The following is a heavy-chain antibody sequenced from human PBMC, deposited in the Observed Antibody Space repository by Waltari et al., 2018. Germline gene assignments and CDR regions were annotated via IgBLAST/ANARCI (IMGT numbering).Heavy chain of an antibody. V-gene: IGHV4-34*01. CDR2: INHSGNT. Sequence: QVQLHQWGAGQLQPSETLSLTCAVYGGSFIGYYWGWIRQAPGKGLEWIGEINHSGNTNYNPSLMSRVTMLVDTSKSQLSLKVHSVTAADTAVYYCVRLEDCTGPGGNCYSGDSFALDVWGQGTTVTVSS. D-gene: IGHD2-8*02. CDR1: GGSFIGYY. CDR3: VRLEDCTGPGGNCYSGDSFALDV. J-gene: IGHJ6*02.